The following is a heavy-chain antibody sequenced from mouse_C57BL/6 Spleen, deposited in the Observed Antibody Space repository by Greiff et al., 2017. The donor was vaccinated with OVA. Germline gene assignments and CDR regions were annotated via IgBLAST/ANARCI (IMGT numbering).Heavy chain of an antibody. V-gene: IGHV1-72*01. D-gene: IGHD4-1*01. J-gene: IGHJ2*01. Sequence: QVQLQQPGAELVKPGASVKLSCKASGYTFTSYWMHWVKQRPGRGLEWIGRIDPNSGGTKYNEKFKSKATLTVDKPSSTAYMQLSSLASEDSAVYYCARSEGGDWDREGFDYWGQGTTLTVSS. CDR2: IDPNSGGT. CDR3: ARSEGGDWDREGFDY. CDR1: GYTFTSYW.